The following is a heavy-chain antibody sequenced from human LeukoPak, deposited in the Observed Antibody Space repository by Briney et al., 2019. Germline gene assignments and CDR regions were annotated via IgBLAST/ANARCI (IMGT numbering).Heavy chain of an antibody. CDR3: ARDQSVYYFDY. V-gene: IGHV1-3*01. CDR1: GYTFTSYA. CDR2: INAGNGNT. Sequence: GASVKVSCKASGYTFTSYAMHWVHQAPGQRLEWMGWINAGNGNTKYSQKFQGRVTITRDTSASTAYMELSSLRSEDTAVYYCARDQSVYYFDYWGQGTLVTVSS. J-gene: IGHJ4*02.